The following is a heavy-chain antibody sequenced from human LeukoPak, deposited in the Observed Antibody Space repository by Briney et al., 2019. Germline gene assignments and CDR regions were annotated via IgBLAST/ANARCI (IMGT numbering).Heavy chain of an antibody. CDR3: ARDLRGTSPSFYFDY. D-gene: IGHD1-14*01. Sequence: PGGSLRLSCAASGFTFSSYWMNWVRQAPGKGLEWVANIKQDGSEKYYVDSVKGRFTISRDNAKNSLYLQMNSLRAEDTAVYYCARDLRGTSPSFYFDYWGQGTLVTVSS. V-gene: IGHV3-7*01. CDR1: GFTFSSYW. CDR2: IKQDGSEK. J-gene: IGHJ4*02.